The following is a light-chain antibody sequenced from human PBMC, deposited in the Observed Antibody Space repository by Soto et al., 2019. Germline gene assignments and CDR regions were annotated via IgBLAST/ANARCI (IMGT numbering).Light chain of an antibody. CDR1: SSDVGGYNY. Sequence: QSVLTQPASVSGSPGQSITISCTGTSSDVGGYNYVSWYQQHPGKAPKLMIYDVNNRLSGVSSRFSGSKSGNTASLTISGLQAEDEADYYCSSYTRSATYVFAIGTKVTFL. J-gene: IGLJ1*01. CDR2: DVN. CDR3: SSYTRSATYV. V-gene: IGLV2-14*03.